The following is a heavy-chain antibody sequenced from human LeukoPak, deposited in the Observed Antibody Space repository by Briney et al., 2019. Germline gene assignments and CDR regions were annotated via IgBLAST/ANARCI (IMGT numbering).Heavy chain of an antibody. Sequence: PSETLSLTCTVSGGSISSYYWSWFRQPPGKGLEWFGYIYYSGTTNYNPSLKSRVTISVDTSKNQFSLKLSSVTAADTAVYYCARGVYIAAAQYAYWGQGTLVTVSS. J-gene: IGHJ4*02. V-gene: IGHV4-59*01. CDR3: ARGVYIAAAQYAY. CDR2: IYYSGTT. CDR1: GGSISSYY. D-gene: IGHD6-13*01.